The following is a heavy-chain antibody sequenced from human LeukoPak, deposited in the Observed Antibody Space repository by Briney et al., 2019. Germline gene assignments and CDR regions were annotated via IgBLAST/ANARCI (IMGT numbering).Heavy chain of an antibody. CDR2: ISSSGST. CDR3: ARDLRTGWTSALSN. Sequence: SETLSITCTVSGGSLSGYHWSWIRQPPGKGLEWIGYISSSGSTKYNPSLKSRVTTSLDTSKNQFSLKLTSVTAADTAMYYCARDLRTGWTSALSNWGQGNLVTVSS. CDR1: GGSLSGYH. D-gene: IGHD3-16*02. J-gene: IGHJ4*02. V-gene: IGHV4-59*01.